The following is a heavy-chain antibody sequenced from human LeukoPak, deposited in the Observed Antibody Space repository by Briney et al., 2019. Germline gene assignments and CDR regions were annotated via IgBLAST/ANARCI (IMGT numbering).Heavy chain of an antibody. CDR3: ARHNPNSDAFDM. V-gene: IGHV5-10-1*01. Sequence: GESLKISCKGSGYSFTSYWISWVRQMPGKGLEWMGRIDPSDSYTNYSPSFQGHVTISADKSISTAYLQWSSLKASDTAMYYCARHNPNSDAFDMWGQGTMVTVSS. CDR1: GYSFTSYW. CDR2: IDPSDSYT. D-gene: IGHD1-14*01. J-gene: IGHJ3*02.